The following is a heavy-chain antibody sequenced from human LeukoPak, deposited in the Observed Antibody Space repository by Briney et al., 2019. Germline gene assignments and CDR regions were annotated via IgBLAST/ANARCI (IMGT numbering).Heavy chain of an antibody. V-gene: IGHV3-73*01. CDR1: GFTFSGSP. Sequence: GGSLRLSCAASGFTFSGSPILWVRQASGKGLEWVGRIRSKADNYATAYAASVQGRCTISRDDSENTAYLQLNSLKTEDTAVYYCTQSNYWGQGALATVSS. J-gene: IGHJ4*02. CDR2: IRSKADNYAT. CDR3: TQSNY.